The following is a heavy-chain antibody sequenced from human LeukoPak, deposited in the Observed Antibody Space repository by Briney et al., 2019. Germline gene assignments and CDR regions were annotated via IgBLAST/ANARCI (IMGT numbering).Heavy chain of an antibody. D-gene: IGHD2-2*01. CDR1: GGTFSSYA. CDR2: IIPIFGTA. CDR3: SRGNIVVVPAATYYYYMDV. Sequence: GASVKVSCKASGGTFSSYAISWVRQAPGQGLEWMGRIIPIFGTANYAQKFQGRVTITTDESTSTAYMELSSLRSEDTAVYYCSRGNIVVVPAATYYYYMDVWGKGTTVTVSS. J-gene: IGHJ6*03. V-gene: IGHV1-69*05.